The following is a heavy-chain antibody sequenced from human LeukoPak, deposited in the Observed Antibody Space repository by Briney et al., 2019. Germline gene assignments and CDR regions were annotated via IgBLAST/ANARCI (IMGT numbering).Heavy chain of an antibody. CDR1: GFTFSRYW. CDR2: IKEDGSEE. CDR3: ARDWLAGNPYHAFDL. D-gene: IGHD3-22*01. Sequence: GGSLRLSCAASGFTFSRYWMSWVRQAPGKGLECVAKIKEDGSEEYYVDSVKGRFSISRDNAKNSLFLQMNSLGAEDTAVYYCARDWLAGNPYHAFDLWGKGTIVTVSS. V-gene: IGHV3-7*01. J-gene: IGHJ3*01.